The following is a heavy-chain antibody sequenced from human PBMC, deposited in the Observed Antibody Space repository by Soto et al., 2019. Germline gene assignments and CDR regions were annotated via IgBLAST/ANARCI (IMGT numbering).Heavy chain of an antibody. D-gene: IGHD2-2*01. J-gene: IGHJ6*02. Sequence: ASVKVSCKASGYTFTGYYMHWVRQAPGQGREWMGWINPNSGGTDYAQKVQGRVTMTRATSISTAYMELSRLRSDDTAVYYCAGSNVVVPAAITHYYYGMDVWGQGTTVTVSS. V-gene: IGHV1-2*02. CDR3: AGSNVVVPAAITHYYYGMDV. CDR2: INPNSGGT. CDR1: GYTFTGYY.